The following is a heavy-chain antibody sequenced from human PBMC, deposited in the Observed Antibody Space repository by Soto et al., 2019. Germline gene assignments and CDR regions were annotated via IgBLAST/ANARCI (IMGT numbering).Heavy chain of an antibody. Sequence: QVQLVQSGAEVKKPGASVKVSCKASGYTFTSYDINWVRQATGQGLEWMGWMNPNSGNTGYAQKFQGRVTMTRNTSISTVYMELSSLRSEDTAVYYCPRGINYCASGDDAFEIWGQGTRVTVSS. CDR3: PRGINYCASGDDAFEI. D-gene: IGHD3-10*01. CDR2: MNPNSGNT. V-gene: IGHV1-8*01. J-gene: IGHJ3*02. CDR1: GYTFTSYD.